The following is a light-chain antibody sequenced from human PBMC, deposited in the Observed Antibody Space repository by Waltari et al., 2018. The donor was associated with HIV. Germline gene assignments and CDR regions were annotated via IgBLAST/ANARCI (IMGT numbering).Light chain of an antibody. CDR1: NIGSKS. V-gene: IGLV3-21*02. CDR2: DDS. CDR3: QVWDSSSDHRV. J-gene: IGLJ2*01. Sequence: SYVLTQPPSVSVAPGHTARITCGGNNIGSKSVHWYQQKLGQAPVLVVYDDSDRPSGIPERFSGSNSGNTATLTISRVEAGDEADYYCQVWDSSSDHRVFGGGTKLTVL.